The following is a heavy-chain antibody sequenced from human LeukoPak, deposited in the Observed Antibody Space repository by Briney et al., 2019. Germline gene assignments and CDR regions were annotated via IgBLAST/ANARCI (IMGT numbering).Heavy chain of an antibody. CDR1: GFTFSSYA. CDR2: ISGSGGST. V-gene: IGHV3-23*01. Sequence: GGSLRLSCAASGFTFSSYAMSWVRQAPGKGLEWVSAISGSGGSTYYADSVKGRFTISRDNSKNTLYLQMDSLRAEDTAVYYCAKEATTPTYYYYGMDVWGQGTTVTVSS. D-gene: IGHD5-12*01. CDR3: AKEATTPTYYYYGMDV. J-gene: IGHJ6*02.